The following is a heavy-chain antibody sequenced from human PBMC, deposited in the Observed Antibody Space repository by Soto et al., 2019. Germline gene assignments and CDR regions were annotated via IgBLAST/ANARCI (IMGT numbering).Heavy chain of an antibody. CDR3: ARETNFWVDYYVMDV. J-gene: IGHJ6*02. CDR2: IWYDGSNK. CDR1: GFTFSSYG. V-gene: IGHV3-33*01. Sequence: QVQLVESGGGVVQPGRSLRLSCAASGFTFSSYGMHWVRQAPGKGLEWVAVIWYDGSNKYYADSVKGRFTISRDNSKNTLYLQMNSLRAEDTAVYYCARETNFWVDYYVMDVWGQVTTVTVSS. D-gene: IGHD3-3*01.